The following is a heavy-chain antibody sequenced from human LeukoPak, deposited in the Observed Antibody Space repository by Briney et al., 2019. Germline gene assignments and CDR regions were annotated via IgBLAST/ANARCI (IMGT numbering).Heavy chain of an antibody. J-gene: IGHJ4*02. V-gene: IGHV3-53*04. D-gene: IGHD6-19*01. CDR3: ARDDIAVAGKDY. CDR2: IYTAGNT. CDR1: GFTVSSKY. Sequence: PGGSLRLSCAASGFTVSSKYMSWVRQAPGKGLEWVSVIYTAGNTYYADSVKGRFTISRHNSKNTLFLQMNSLRPEDTAVYYCARDDIAVAGKDYWGPGTLVTVSS.